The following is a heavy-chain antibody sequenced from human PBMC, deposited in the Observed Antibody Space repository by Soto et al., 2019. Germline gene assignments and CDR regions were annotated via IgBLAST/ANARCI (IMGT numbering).Heavy chain of an antibody. CDR2: ISSSSSTI. V-gene: IGHV3-48*02. Sequence: EVQLVESGGGLVLAGGSLRLSCEASGFTLSSYSMNWARQAPGQGLEWVSYISSSSSTIYYADSVKGRFTISRDNAKNSLYLQMNSLRDEDTAVYYCARDNPRSSGWDVWGQGTTVTVSS. CDR3: ARDNPRSSGWDV. J-gene: IGHJ6*02. CDR1: GFTLSSYS.